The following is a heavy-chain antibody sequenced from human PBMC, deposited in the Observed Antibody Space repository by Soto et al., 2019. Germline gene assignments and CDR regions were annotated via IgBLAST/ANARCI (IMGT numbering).Heavy chain of an antibody. V-gene: IGHV1-8*01. D-gene: IGHD6-19*01. CDR3: ARGKIGRAVTSRGFYYYMDV. Sequence: ASVKVSCKASGYTFTSYDINWVRQATGQGLEWMGWMNPNSGNTGYAQKFQGRVTMTRNTSISTAYMELSSLRSEDTAVYYCARGKIGRAVTSRGFYYYMDVWGKGTTVTVSS. J-gene: IGHJ6*03. CDR2: MNPNSGNT. CDR1: GYTFTSYD.